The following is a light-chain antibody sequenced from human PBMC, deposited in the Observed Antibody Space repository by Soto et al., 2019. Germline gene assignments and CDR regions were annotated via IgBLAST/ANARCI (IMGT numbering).Light chain of an antibody. CDR1: QSVTSNY. CDR3: QQYASSPWT. J-gene: IGKJ1*01. CDR2: GAS. Sequence: EIVLTQSPCTLALSPVELATRSCSSIQSVTSNYLACYQQKPGQAPSLLIYGASARAAGIPDRFSGSGTGTDFALTISGLEPEDFAVYFCQQYASSPWTFGQGTKVDIK. V-gene: IGKV3-20*01.